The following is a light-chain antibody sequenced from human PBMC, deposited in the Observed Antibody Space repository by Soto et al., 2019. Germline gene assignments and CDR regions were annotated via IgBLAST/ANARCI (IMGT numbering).Light chain of an antibody. V-gene: IGLV8-61*01. Sequence: QAVVTQEPSFSVSPGGTVTLTCGLNSGSVSTGHFPSWYQQTPGRAPRTLIYTTNTLSSGVPDRFSGSILGNKAALTITGVQADDEADYYCQSYDNRLGAWVFGGGTKLTVL. CDR2: TTN. J-gene: IGLJ3*02. CDR1: SGSVSTGHF. CDR3: QSYDNRLGAWV.